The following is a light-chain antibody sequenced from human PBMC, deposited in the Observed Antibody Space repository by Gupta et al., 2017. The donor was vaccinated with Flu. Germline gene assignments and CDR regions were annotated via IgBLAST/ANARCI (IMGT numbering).Light chain of an antibody. Sequence: QSALTQPPSVSGSPGQSVTISCTGTSSDVGGYNYVSWYQQHPGKAPKLMIYDVSRRPSGVPDRFSGSKSGNTASLTISGLQADDEADYYCCSYAGRYTWVFGGGTKLTVL. CDR1: SSDVGGYNY. CDR2: DVS. CDR3: CSYAGRYTWV. V-gene: IGLV2-11*01. J-gene: IGLJ3*02.